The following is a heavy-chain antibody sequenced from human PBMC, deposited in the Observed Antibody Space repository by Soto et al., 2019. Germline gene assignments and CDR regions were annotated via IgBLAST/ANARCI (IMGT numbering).Heavy chain of an antibody. J-gene: IGHJ5*01. CDR2: IYWDDNK. V-gene: IGHV2-5*02. CDR3: AHSAFGSWFAS. D-gene: IGHD2-15*01. CDR1: GVSLSTSAVG. Sequence: QITLKESGPTLVKPTQTLTLTCTFSGVSLSTSAVGVGWIRQPPGKALEWLALIYWDDNKRYSPSLKSRLTITKDTSTNQVVLTMPNMDPVDSSTYYCAHSAFGSWFASCGQGTPVTVSS.